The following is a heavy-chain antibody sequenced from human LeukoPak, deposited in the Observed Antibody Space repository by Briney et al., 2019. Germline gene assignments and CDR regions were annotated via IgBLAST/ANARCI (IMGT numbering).Heavy chain of an antibody. D-gene: IGHD3-10*01. J-gene: IGHJ4*02. Sequence: GGSLRLCCAASGFTFSSYSMNWVRQATGKGLEWVSSISSSSSYIYYADSVKGRFTISRDNAKNSLYLQMNSLRAEDSAVYYCARIMGGYYGSGSYYPPPFFDYWGQGTLVTVSS. CDR1: GFTFSSYS. CDR2: ISSSSSYI. V-gene: IGHV3-21*01. CDR3: ARIMGGYYGSGSYYPPPFFDY.